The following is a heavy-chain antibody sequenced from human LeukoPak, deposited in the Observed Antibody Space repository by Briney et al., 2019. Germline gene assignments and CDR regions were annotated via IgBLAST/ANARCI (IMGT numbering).Heavy chain of an antibody. V-gene: IGHV3-53*01. J-gene: IGHJ3*02. Sequence: GGSLRLSCAASGFTVSSNDMSWVRQALGKGLEWVSIMYSGGSTFYADSVKGRFTISRDNSKNTLYLQMNSLRAEDTAVYYCARGGSYLSAFDIWGQGTMVTVSS. CDR2: MYSGGST. CDR1: GFTVSSND. D-gene: IGHD1-26*01. CDR3: ARGGSYLSAFDI.